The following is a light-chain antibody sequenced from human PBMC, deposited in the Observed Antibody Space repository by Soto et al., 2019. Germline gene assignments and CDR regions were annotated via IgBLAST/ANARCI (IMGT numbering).Light chain of an antibody. CDR1: SSDVGSYNL. J-gene: IGLJ1*01. Sequence: QSVLTQPASVSGSPGQSITISCTGTSSDVGSYNLVSWYQQHPDKAHKLMIYEVSKRPSGVSNRFSGSKSGNTASLTISGLQAEDEADYYCCSYAGSSTFYVFGTGTKVTVL. CDR2: EVS. CDR3: CSYAGSSTFYV. V-gene: IGLV2-23*02.